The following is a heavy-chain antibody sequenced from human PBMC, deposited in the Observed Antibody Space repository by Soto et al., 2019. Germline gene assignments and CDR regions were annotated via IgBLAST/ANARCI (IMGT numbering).Heavy chain of an antibody. D-gene: IGHD5-12*01. V-gene: IGHV1-18*01. J-gene: IGHJ6*02. CDR1: GYTFTSYG. CDR3: GREASTIRNYDYDYYGMDV. CDR2: ISVFKGTT. Sequence: ASVKVSCKASGYTFTSYGVSWVRQAPGQGLEWMGWISVFKGTTNYAQKFRGRVTMTTDTSTSTAHMELRSLRSDDTAVYYCGREASTIRNYDYDYYGMDVWGQGTTVSVSS.